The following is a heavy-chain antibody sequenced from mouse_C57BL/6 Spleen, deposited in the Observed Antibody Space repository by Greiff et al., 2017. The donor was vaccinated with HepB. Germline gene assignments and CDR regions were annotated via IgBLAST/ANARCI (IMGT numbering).Heavy chain of an antibody. J-gene: IGHJ2*01. Sequence: QVQLQQSGPELVKPGASVKISCKASGYAFSSSWMNWVKQRPGKGLEWIGRIYPGDGDTNYNGKFKGKATLTADKSSSTAYMELSSLTSEDSAVYFCAREDLERDYWGQGTTLTVSS. V-gene: IGHV1-82*01. CDR2: IYPGDGDT. CDR3: AREDLERDY. CDR1: GYAFSSSW.